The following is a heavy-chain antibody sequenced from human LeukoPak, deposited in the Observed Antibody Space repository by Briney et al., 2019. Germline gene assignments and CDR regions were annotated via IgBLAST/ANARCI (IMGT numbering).Heavy chain of an antibody. CDR1: GGSISSYY. J-gene: IGHJ6*02. V-gene: IGHV4-4*07. CDR2: IYTSGST. CDR3: TGESGGAYYDCWGGYYLGMDF. D-gene: IGHD3-3*01. Sequence: PSETLSLTCTASGGSISSYYWSWIRQPAGKGLEWIGRIYTSGSTNYNPSPKSRVTMSVDTSTNQFSLKLSSVTAADTAVSYCTGESGGAYYDCWGGYYLGMDFWGQGTTVTVSS.